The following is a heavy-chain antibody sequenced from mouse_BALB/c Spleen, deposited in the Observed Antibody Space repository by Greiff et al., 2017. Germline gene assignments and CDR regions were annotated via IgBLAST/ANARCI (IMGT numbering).Heavy chain of an antibody. CDR3: ASYGYED. D-gene: IGHD1-2*01. CDR1: GFTFSSFG. V-gene: IGHV5-17*02. CDR2: ISSGSSTI. Sequence: EVKLMESGGGLVQPGGSRKLSCAASGFTFSSFGMHWVRQAPEKGLEWVAYISSGSSTIYYADTVKGRFTISRDNPKNTLFLQMTSLRSEDTAMYYCASYGYEDWGQGTTLTVSS. J-gene: IGHJ2*01.